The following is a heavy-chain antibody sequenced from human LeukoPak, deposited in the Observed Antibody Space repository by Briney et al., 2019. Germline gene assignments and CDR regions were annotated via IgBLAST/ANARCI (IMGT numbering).Heavy chain of an antibody. J-gene: IGHJ4*02. CDR1: GFIFSSYA. CDR3: AKNTQYSSRYDC. CDR2: ISGSGDTT. D-gene: IGHD6-6*01. Sequence: GGSLRLSCAASGFIFSSYAMTWVRQAPGKGLEWVSTISGSGDTTYYADSVKGRFTISRDNSKNTLYLQMNSLRAEDTAVYYCAKNTQYSSRYDCWGQGSLVTVSS. V-gene: IGHV3-23*01.